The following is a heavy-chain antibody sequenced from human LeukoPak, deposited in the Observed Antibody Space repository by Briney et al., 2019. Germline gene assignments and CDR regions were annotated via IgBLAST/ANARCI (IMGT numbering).Heavy chain of an antibody. V-gene: IGHV1-2*02. J-gene: IGHJ4*02. CDR1: GYTFTDYY. Sequence: GASVKVSCKASGYTFTDYYIHWMRQAPGQGLEWMGWINPNSGGTNYAQNFQGRVTMTRDTSISTAYMELSRLRSDDTAVYYCAREVDYYDSSDYFPLGYWGQGTLVTVSS. CDR3: AREVDYYDSSDYFPLGY. D-gene: IGHD3-22*01. CDR2: INPNSGGT.